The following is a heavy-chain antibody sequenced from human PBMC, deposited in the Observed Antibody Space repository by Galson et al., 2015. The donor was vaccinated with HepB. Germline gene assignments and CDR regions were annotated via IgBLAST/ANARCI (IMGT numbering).Heavy chain of an antibody. CDR3: ARDGSGVVIAATGVVSYYGMDV. V-gene: IGHV1-69*04. D-gene: IGHD2-15*01. CDR1: GGTFSRYA. CDR2: IIPILGIA. Sequence: SVKVSCKASGGTFSRYAISWVRQAPGQGLEWMGRIIPILGIANYAQKFQGRVTITADKSTSTAYMELSSLRSEDTAVYYCARDGSGVVIAATGVVSYYGMDVGFQVTTVTVSS. J-gene: IGHJ6*02.